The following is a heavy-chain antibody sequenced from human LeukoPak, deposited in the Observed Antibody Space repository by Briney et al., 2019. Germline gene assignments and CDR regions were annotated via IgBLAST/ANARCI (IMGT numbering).Heavy chain of an antibody. V-gene: IGHV4-59*01. J-gene: IGHJ4*02. CDR3: ARESRVPEYFDY. CDR1: GGSISSYY. Sequence: SETPSLTCTVSGGSISSYYWSWIRQPSGKGLEWIGYIYYSGSTNYNPSLKSRVTISVDTSKNQFSLKLSSVTAADTAVYYCARESRVPEYFDYWGQGTLVTVSS. D-gene: IGHD6-6*01. CDR2: IYYSGST.